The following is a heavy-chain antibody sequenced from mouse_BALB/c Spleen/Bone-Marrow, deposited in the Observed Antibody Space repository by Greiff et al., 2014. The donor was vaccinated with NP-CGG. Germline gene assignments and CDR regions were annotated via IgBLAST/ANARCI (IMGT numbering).Heavy chain of an antibody. D-gene: IGHD2-3*01. Sequence: DVHLVESGGGLVQPGGSLKLSCAASGFDFSRYCMSWVRQAPEKGLEWIGEINPDSSTINYTPSLKDKFIISRDNAKNTLYLQMNKVRSEDTALYYCSRLGYYGGFAYWGQGTLVTVSA. J-gene: IGHJ3*01. CDR2: INPDSSTI. V-gene: IGHV4-1*02. CDR1: GFDFSRYC. CDR3: SRLGYYGGFAY.